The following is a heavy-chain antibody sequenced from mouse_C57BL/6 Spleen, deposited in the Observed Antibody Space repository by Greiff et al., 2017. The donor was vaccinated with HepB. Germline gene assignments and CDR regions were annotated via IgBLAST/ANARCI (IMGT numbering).Heavy chain of an antibody. D-gene: IGHD2-4*01. CDR2: IYPNSGGT. J-gene: IGHJ3*01. V-gene: IGHV1-72*01. CDR3: AADYYDCSWGWAY. Sequence: VQLQQPGAELVKPGASVKMSCKASGYTFTSYWMHWVKQRPGQGLEWIGSIYPNSGGTNYNEKFKSKATLTVDKSSSTAYMQLSSLTSEDSAVYYCAADYYDCSWGWAYWGQGTPVTVSA. CDR1: GYTFTSYW.